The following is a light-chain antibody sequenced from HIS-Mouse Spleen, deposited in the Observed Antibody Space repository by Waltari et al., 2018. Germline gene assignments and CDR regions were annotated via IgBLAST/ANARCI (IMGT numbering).Light chain of an antibody. CDR3: QSADSSGTYVV. CDR2: KDS. V-gene: IGLV3-25*03. CDR1: ALPKQY. Sequence: SYELTQPPSVSVSPGQTARITCSGDALPKQYAYWYQQKPGQAPVLVIYKDSERPSGIPGRFSGSSSGTTVTLTISGVQAEDEADYYCQSADSSGTYVVFGGVTKLTVL. J-gene: IGLJ2*01.